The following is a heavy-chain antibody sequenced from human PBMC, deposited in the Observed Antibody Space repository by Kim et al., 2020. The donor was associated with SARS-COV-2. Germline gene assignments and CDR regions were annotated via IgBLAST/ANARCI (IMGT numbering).Heavy chain of an antibody. CDR3: AKDGARPEKYYFDY. Sequence: GGSLRLSCEATGFTFDDYAMHWVRQAPGKGLEWVSLISGDGTSTYYADSVKGRFTISRDNSKNSLSLQMNSLRTEDTALYYCAKDGARPEKYYFDYWGQGTLVTVSS. D-gene: IGHD6-6*01. J-gene: IGHJ4*02. V-gene: IGHV3-43*02. CDR1: GFTFDDYA. CDR2: ISGDGTST.